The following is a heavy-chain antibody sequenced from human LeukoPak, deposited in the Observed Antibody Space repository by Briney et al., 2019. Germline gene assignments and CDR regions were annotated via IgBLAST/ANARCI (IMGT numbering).Heavy chain of an antibody. CDR1: GGSISSYY. CDR3: ARDTGVDGYNYPAAFDI. V-gene: IGHV4-59*01. J-gene: IGHJ3*02. CDR2: IYYSGST. Sequence: SETLSLTCTVSGGSISSYYWSWIRQPPGKGLEWSGYIYYSGSTDYNPSLKSRVTISVDTSKNQFSLKLSSVTAADTAVYYCARDTGVDGYNYPAAFDIWGQGKMVTVSS. D-gene: IGHD5-24*01.